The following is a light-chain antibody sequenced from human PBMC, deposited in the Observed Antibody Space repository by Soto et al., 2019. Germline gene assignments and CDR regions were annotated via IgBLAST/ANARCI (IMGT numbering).Light chain of an antibody. CDR1: SGHSSYA. Sequence: QAVLTQSPSASASLGASVKLTCTLSSGHSSYAIAWHQQQPEKGPRYLMKLNSDGSHSKGDGIPDRFSGSSSGAERYLTISSLQSEDEADYYCQTWGTALVVFGGGTQLTVL. CDR2: LNSDGSH. V-gene: IGLV4-69*01. CDR3: QTWGTALVV. J-gene: IGLJ2*01.